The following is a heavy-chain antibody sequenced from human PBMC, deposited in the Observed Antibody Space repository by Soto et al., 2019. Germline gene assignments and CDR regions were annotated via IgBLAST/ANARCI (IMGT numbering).Heavy chain of an antibody. CDR3: AKDASYAIDY. J-gene: IGHJ4*02. CDR2: IRWSSGGI. Sequence: EVPLVESGGGLVQPGRSLRLSCVASGFIFEDYAMHWVRQAPGQGLEWVSSIRWSSGGIDYADSVKGRFTISRDNAKKSLYLQMNSLKPDDTALYYCAKDASYAIDYWGQGTLVTVSS. V-gene: IGHV3-9*01. D-gene: IGHD2-2*01. CDR1: GFIFEDYA.